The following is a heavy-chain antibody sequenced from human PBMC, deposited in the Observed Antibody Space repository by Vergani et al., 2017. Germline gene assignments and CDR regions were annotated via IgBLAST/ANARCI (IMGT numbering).Heavy chain of an antibody. CDR1: GFTFNQYG. D-gene: IGHD1-14*01. CDR3: ARDLRLLYNRFDP. V-gene: IGHV3-33*01. Sequence: QVQLVESGGGVVQPGRSLRLSCAASGFTFNQYGMHWVRQAPGKGLEWVAVTWYDGNNKQYADSVKGRLTISRDNSKSTMYLQMNSLRDKDTGVYYCARDLRLLYNRFDPWGQGTLVTVSS. CDR2: TWYDGNNK. J-gene: IGHJ5*02.